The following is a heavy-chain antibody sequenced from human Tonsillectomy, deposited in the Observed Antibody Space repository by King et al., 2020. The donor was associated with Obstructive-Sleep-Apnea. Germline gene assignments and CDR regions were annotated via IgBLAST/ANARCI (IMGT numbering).Heavy chain of an antibody. CDR3: ARVLDSYATRLMVDY. CDR1: GFTFSNYA. CDR2: ISYDGSNK. V-gene: IGHV3-30*04. Sequence: VQLVESGGGVVQPGRSLRLSCAASGFTFSNYAIHWVRQAPGKGLEWGAVISYDGSNKYYGESCKGRFTISRDKSKNTLYLQMDSLRAEETAVYYCARVLDSYATRLMVDYWGQGTLVTVSS. J-gene: IGHJ4*02. D-gene: IGHD5-18*01.